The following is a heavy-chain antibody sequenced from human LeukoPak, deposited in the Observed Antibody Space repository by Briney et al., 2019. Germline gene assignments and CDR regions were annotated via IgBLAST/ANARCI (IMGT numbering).Heavy chain of an antibody. CDR2: INPNSGGT. Sequence: ASVKVSCKASGYTFTAYYMHWVRQAPGQGLEWMGWINPNSGGTHYAQKFQGRVTMTRNTSISTAYMELSSLRSEDTAVYYCARGKCYDFWSGYCGSSYYYYYYGMDVWGQGTTVTVSS. J-gene: IGHJ6*02. V-gene: IGHV1-2*02. D-gene: IGHD3-3*01. CDR3: ARGKCYDFWSGYCGSSYYYYYYGMDV. CDR1: GYTFTAYY.